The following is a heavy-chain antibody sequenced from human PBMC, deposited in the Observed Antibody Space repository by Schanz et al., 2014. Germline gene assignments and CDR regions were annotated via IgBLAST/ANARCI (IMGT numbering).Heavy chain of an antibody. Sequence: VQLVESGGGLVQPGGSLRLSCEASGFTSSNAWMSWIRQAPGKGLEWVSYISSSSIYTNYADSVKGRFTISRDNAKNSLYLQMNSLRAEDTAVYYCAREGEWGYDPPRHWGQGTLVTVSS. CDR2: ISSSSIYT. D-gene: IGHD5-12*01. CDR3: AREGEWGYDPPRH. V-gene: IGHV3-11*06. CDR1: GFTSSNAW. J-gene: IGHJ4*02.